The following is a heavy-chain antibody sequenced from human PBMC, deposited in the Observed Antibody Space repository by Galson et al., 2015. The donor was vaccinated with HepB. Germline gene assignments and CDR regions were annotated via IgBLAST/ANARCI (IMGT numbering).Heavy chain of an antibody. D-gene: IGHD6-19*01. CDR2: ISYDGNNK. V-gene: IGHV3-30*03. J-gene: IGHJ4*02. Sequence: SLRLSCAASGFTFSNYGIHWVRQAPGKGLEWVAVISYDGNNKYYADSVKGRFIISRDSSNNTLYLQMNSLRAEDTAMYYCATVYSGGWPDYWGQGTLVTVSS. CDR3: ATVYSGGWPDY. CDR1: GFTFSNYG.